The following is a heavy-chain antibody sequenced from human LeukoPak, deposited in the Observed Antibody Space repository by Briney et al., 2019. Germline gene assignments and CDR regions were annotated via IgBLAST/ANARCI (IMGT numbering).Heavy chain of an antibody. CDR3: ATRLPDGYSLE. J-gene: IGHJ4*02. D-gene: IGHD5-24*01. V-gene: IGHV3-7*03. CDR2: INRDGSER. Sequence: GGSLRLSCAASGFTFSNYWMTWVRQAPGKGLEWVANINRDGSERYYVDSVKGRFTISRDDAKSSLYLQMNSLRAEDTAVYFCATRLPDGYSLEWGQGTLVTVSS. CDR1: GFTFSNYW.